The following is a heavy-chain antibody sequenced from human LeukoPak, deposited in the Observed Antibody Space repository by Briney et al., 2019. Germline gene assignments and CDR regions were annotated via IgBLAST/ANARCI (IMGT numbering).Heavy chain of an antibody. V-gene: IGHV3-23*01. CDR3: AKDSGWILFDD. J-gene: IGHJ4*02. Sequence: PGGTLRLSCSASVFTFTTYGMNWVRQAPGKGLEWVSGIGGSGTRTYYADSVKGRFTISRDNSKNTLYLQMNSLRDEDTAVYYCAKDSGWILFDDWGQGTLVTVSS. D-gene: IGHD2-2*03. CDR2: IGGSGTRT. CDR1: VFTFTTYG.